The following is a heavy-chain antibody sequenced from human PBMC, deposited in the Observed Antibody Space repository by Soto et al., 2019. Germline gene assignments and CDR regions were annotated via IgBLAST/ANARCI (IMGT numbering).Heavy chain of an antibody. J-gene: IGHJ4*02. CDR2: IYTSGST. D-gene: IGHD1-26*01. V-gene: IGHV4-4*07. CDR3: ARDTGEPSPRYYFDY. CDR1: GGSISSYY. Sequence: SETLSLTCTVSGGSISSYYWSWIRQPAGKGLEWIGRIYTSGSTNYNPSLKSRVTMSVDTSKNQFSLNLISVTAADTAVYYCARDTGEPSPRYYFDYWGQGTLVTVSS.